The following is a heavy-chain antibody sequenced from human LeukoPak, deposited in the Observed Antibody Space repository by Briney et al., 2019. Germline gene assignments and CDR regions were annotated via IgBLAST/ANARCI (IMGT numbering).Heavy chain of an antibody. CDR1: GGTFSSYA. CDR2: IIPIFGTA. V-gene: IGHV1-69*06. CDR3: ATVSNYDFWSGYNDY. Sequence: VASVKVSCKASGGTFSSYAISWVRQAPGQGLEWMGGIIPIFGTANYAQKFQGRVTITADKSTSTAYMELSSLRSEDTAVYYCATVSNYDFWSGYNDYWGQGTLVTVSS. D-gene: IGHD3-3*01. J-gene: IGHJ4*02.